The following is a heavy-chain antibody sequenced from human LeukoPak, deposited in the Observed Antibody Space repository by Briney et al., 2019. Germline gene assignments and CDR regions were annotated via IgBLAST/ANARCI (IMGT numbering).Heavy chain of an antibody. J-gene: IGHJ4*02. CDR3: ARDNQYYYDSSGYLGDY. CDR2: INPNSGGT. V-gene: IGHV1-2*06. CDR1: GYTFTGYY. Sequence: GASVKVSCKASGYTFTGYYMHWVRQAPGQGLEWMGRINPNSGGTNYAQKFQGRVTITRDTSISTAYMELSRLRSDDTAVYYCARDNQYYYDSSGYLGDYWGQGTLVTVSS. D-gene: IGHD3-22*01.